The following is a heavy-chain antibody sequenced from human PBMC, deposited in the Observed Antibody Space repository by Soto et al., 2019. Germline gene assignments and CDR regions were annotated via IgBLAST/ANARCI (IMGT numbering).Heavy chain of an antibody. J-gene: IGHJ4*02. V-gene: IGHV4-39*01. CDR1: GGSISSSSYY. CDR3: AGYGSGSYYMVY. CDR2: IYYSGRT. Sequence: SETLSLTCTVSGGSISSSSYYWGWIRQPPGKGLEWIGSIYYSGRTYYNPSLKSRVTISVDTSKNQFSLKLSSVTAADTAVYYCAGYGSGSYYMVYWGQGTLVTVSS. D-gene: IGHD3-10*01.